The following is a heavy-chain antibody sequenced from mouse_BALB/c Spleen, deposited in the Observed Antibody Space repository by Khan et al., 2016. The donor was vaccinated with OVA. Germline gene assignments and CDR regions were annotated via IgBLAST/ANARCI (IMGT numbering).Heavy chain of an antibody. CDR1: GFTFSSFA. D-gene: IGHD1-1*01. V-gene: IGHV5-9-3*01. CDR3: AGSLVDYYVMDY. CDR2: ISTGGHYT. J-gene: IGHJ4*01. Sequence: EVELVESGGGVVKPGGSLKLSCSASGFTFSSFAMSWVRQTPEKRLEWVATISTGGHYTFYPDSVKGRFTISRDNARNTLYLQMSSLRSEDTAMFYCAGSLVDYYVMDYWGQGTSVTVSS.